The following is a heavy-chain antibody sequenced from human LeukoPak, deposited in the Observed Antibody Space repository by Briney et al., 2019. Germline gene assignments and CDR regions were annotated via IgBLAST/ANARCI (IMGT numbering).Heavy chain of an antibody. CDR3: ARYIAVAGTAVY. CDR2: ISAYNGNT. J-gene: IGHJ4*02. CDR1: GYTFTSYG. V-gene: IGHV1-18*01. Sequence: ASVKVSCKASGYTFTSYGISWVRRAPGQGLEWMGWISAYNGNTNYAQKLQGRVTMTTDTSTSTAYMELRSLRSDDTAVYYCARYIAVAGTAVYWGQGTLVTVSS. D-gene: IGHD6-19*01.